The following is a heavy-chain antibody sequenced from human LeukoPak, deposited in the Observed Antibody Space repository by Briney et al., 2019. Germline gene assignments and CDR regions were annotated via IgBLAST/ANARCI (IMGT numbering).Heavy chain of an antibody. CDR2: ISWNSGSI. V-gene: IGHV3-9*03. J-gene: IGHJ3*02. CDR3: AKVGYCSSTSCSQYAFDI. CDR1: GFTFSSYA. D-gene: IGHD2-2*01. Sequence: GGSLRLSCAASGFTFSSYAMSWVRQAPGKGLEWVSGISWNSGSIGYADSVKGRFTISRDNAKNSLYLQMNSLRAEDMALYYCAKVGYCSSTSCSQYAFDIWGQGTMVTVSS.